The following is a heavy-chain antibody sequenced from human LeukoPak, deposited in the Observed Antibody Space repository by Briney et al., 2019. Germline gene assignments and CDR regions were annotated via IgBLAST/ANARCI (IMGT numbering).Heavy chain of an antibody. CDR3: ARGKRPLSKWGPLDY. CDR2: INHSGST. J-gene: IGHJ4*02. D-gene: IGHD1-26*01. V-gene: IGHV4-34*01. Sequence: SETLSLTCAVYGGSFSGYYWSWIRQPPGKGLEWIGEINHSGSTNYNPSLKSRVTISVDTSKNQFSLKLSSVTAADTAVYYCARGKRPLSKWGPLDYWGQGTLVTVSS. CDR1: GGSFSGYY.